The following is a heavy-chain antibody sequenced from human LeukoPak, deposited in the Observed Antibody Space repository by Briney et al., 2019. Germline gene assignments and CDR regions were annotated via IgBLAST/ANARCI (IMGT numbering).Heavy chain of an antibody. CDR3: AMRGVGADP. D-gene: IGHD1-26*01. CDR2: INHSGST. Sequence: SETLSLTCAVYGGSFSGYYWSWIRQPPGKGLEWIGEINHSGSTNYNPSLKSRVTISVDTSKNQFSLILSSVTAADTAVYYCAMRGVGADPWGQGTLVAVSS. V-gene: IGHV4-34*01. J-gene: IGHJ5*02. CDR1: GGSFSGYY.